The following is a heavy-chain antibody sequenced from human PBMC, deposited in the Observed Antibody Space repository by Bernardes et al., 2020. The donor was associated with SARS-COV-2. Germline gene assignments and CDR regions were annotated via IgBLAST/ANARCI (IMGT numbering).Heavy chain of an antibody. CDR3: ARDLTYDFWSGYSRVFDY. CDR1: GGSISSYY. D-gene: IGHD3-3*01. V-gene: IGHV4-4*07. J-gene: IGHJ4*02. Sequence: LSLTCTVSGGSISSYYWSWIRQPAGKGLEWIGRIYTSGSTKYNPSLKSRVTMSVDTSKNQFSLKLSSVTAADTAVYYCARDLTYDFWSGYSRVFDYWGQGTLVTVSS. CDR2: IYTSGST.